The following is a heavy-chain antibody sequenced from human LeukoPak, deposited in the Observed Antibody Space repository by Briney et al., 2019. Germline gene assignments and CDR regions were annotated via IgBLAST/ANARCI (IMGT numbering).Heavy chain of an antibody. Sequence: GGSLRLSCAASGFTFSDYYMSWIRQAPGKGLEWVSYISSSGSTIYYADSVKGRFTISRDNAKNSLYLQMYSLRAEDTAVYYYAREMCGGDCKIDYWGQGTLVTVSS. CDR2: ISSSGSTI. D-gene: IGHD2-21*02. V-gene: IGHV3-11*01. CDR1: GFTFSDYY. CDR3: AREMCGGDCKIDY. J-gene: IGHJ4*02.